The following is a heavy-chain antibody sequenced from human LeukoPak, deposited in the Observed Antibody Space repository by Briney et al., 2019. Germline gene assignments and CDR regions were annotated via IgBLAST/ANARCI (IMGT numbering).Heavy chain of an antibody. Sequence: GGSLRLSCAASGFTFSSYGMHWVRQAPGKGLEWVAVISYDGSNKYYADSVKGRFTISRDNSKNTLYLQMNSLRAEDTAVYYCAKDGGCGRTGGYSGLGSYFDNGAREPWSPSPQ. CDR2: ISYDGSNK. J-gene: IGHJ4*02. CDR1: GFTFSSYG. D-gene: IGHD2-2*02. V-gene: IGHV3-30*18. CDR3: AKDGGCGRTGGYSGLGSYFDN.